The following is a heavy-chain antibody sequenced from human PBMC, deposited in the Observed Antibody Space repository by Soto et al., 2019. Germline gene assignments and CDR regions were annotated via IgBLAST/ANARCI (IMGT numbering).Heavy chain of an antibody. Sequence: GGSLRLSCTTSGFNFNNYAMSWVRQAPGERLEWVSFISSSGGTTYYADSVKGRFTLSRDTRRNNVSLQRNALGPEQTATCYCVRFTPLTGTGWGRAFEYWAQGTRLTV. CDR3: VRFTPLTGTGWGRAFEY. D-gene: IGHD1-1*01. J-gene: IGHJ4*02. V-gene: IGHV3-23*01. CDR1: GFNFNNYA. CDR2: ISSSGGTT.